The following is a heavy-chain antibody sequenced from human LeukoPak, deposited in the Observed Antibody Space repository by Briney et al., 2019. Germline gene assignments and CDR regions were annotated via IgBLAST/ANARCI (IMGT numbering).Heavy chain of an antibody. D-gene: IGHD3-10*01. J-gene: IGHJ4*02. V-gene: IGHV4-59*04. CDR1: GGSISSYY. Sequence: SETLSLTCTVSGGSISSYYWSWIRQPPGKGLEWIGTIYYSGSTYYNPSLKSRVTISVDTSKNQFSLKLKSVTAADTAVYYCAARPMIRGVDYWGQGTLVTVSS. CDR2: IYYSGST. CDR3: AARPMIRGVDY.